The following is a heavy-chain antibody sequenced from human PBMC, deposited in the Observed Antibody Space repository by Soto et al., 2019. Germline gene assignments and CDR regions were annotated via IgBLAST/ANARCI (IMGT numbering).Heavy chain of an antibody. Sequence: QVQLVQSGAEVKKPGSSVKVSCKASGGTFSSHAISWVRQAPGRGLEWMGGIIPIFGTAKYAQNFQGRVTITADESTSTANMELSSLRSEDTAVYYCARGLRLGELSFSYWGQGTLVTVSS. D-gene: IGHD3-16*02. V-gene: IGHV1-69*01. CDR3: ARGLRLGELSFSY. CDR1: GGTFSSHA. CDR2: IIPIFGTA. J-gene: IGHJ4*01.